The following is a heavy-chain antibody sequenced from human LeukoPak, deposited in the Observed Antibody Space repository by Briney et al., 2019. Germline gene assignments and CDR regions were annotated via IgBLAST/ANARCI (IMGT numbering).Heavy chain of an antibody. CDR1: GGTFSSYA. CDR2: IIPIFGIA. V-gene: IGHV1-69*04. J-gene: IGHJ6*02. D-gene: IGHD2-2*01. Sequence: ASVKVSCKASGGTFSSYAISWVRQAPGQGLEWMGRIIPIFGIANYAQKFQGRVTITADKSTSTAYMELSSLRSEDTAVYHCASDPSPPNFDMDVWGQGTTVTVSS. CDR3: ASDPSPPNFDMDV.